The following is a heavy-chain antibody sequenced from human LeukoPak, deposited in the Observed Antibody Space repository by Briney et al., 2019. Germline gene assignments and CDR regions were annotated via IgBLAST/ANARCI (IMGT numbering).Heavy chain of an antibody. CDR3: ARGANWGFPFDY. V-gene: IGHV1-8*01. CDR2: MNPNSGNT. CDR1: GYTFTSYD. J-gene: IGHJ4*02. Sequence: ASVKVSCKASGYTFTSYDINWVRQATGQGLEWMGWMNPNSGNTGYAQKFQGRVTMTRNTSISTAYMELSSLRSEDTAVYYCARGANWGFPFDYWGQGTLVTVSS. D-gene: IGHD7-27*01.